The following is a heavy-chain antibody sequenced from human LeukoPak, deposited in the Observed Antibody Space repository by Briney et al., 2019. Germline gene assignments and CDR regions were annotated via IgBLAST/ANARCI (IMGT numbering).Heavy chain of an antibody. V-gene: IGHV3-7*05. CDR2: IKQDGSEK. J-gene: IGHJ3*02. Sequence: GGSLRLSCAASGFTFITYWMTWVRQAPGKGLEWVANIKQDGSEKYYVDSVKGRFTISRDNAKNSLYLQMNSLRAEDTAVYYCARWGTYSSSWLGAFDIWSQGTMVTVSS. CDR3: ARWGTYSSSWLGAFDI. CDR1: GFTFITYW. D-gene: IGHD6-13*01.